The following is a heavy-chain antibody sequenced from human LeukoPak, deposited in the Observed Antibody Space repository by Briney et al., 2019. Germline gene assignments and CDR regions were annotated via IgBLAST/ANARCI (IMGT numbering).Heavy chain of an antibody. V-gene: IGHV3-30*02. Sequence: GGSLRLSCAASGFTFSSYGVHWVRQAPGKGLEWVAFIRYDGSNKYYADSVKSRFTISRDNSKNTLYLQMNNLRAEDTAVYYCAKDPPYTAMSPRFDYWGQGTLVTVSS. D-gene: IGHD5-18*01. J-gene: IGHJ4*02. CDR3: AKDPPYTAMSPRFDY. CDR2: IRYDGSNK. CDR1: GFTFSSYG.